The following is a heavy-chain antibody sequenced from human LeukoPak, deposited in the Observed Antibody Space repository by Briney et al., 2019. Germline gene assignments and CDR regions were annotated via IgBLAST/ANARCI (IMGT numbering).Heavy chain of an antibody. J-gene: IGHJ4*02. CDR2: ISDDGSRQ. V-gene: IGHV3-30-3*01. CDR3: VKDRTGTYTLDY. D-gene: IGHD3-10*01. Sequence: GRSLRLSCAATGFTFSNYAIHWGRQAPGKGLEWVAFISDDGSRQHYADSVKGRFTISRDNSKNTLNLQMNSLRAEDTAVYYCVKDRTGTYTLDYWGQGTLFTASS. CDR1: GFTFSNYA.